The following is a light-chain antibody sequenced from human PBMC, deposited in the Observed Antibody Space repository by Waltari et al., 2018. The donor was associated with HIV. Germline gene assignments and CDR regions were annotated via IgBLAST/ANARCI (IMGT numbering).Light chain of an antibody. Sequence: SYVLTQSSSVSVAPGQTARIPCGGNNIGNTSVNWYQQKPGQAPLLIVYDTSARPSGIPERFSGSGSGDTATRTGGRAEAGDEADYFCQVWDSSLDHVVFGGGTRLTVL. J-gene: IGLJ2*01. CDR2: DTS. V-gene: IGLV3-21*02. CDR1: NIGNTS. CDR3: QVWDSSLDHVV.